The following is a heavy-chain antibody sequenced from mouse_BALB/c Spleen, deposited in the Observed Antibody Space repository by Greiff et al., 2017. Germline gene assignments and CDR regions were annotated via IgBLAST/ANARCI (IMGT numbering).Heavy chain of an antibody. CDR1: GFTFSSYV. CDR3: ARHGYDEEYYFDY. Sequence: EVQRVESGGDLVKPGGSLKLSCAASGFTFSSYVMSWVRQTPDKRLEWVATISSGGSYTYYPDSVKGRFTISRDNAKNTLYLQMSSLKSEDTAMYYCARHGYDEEYYFDYWGQGTTLTVSS. V-gene: IGHV5-6*01. CDR2: ISSGGSYT. J-gene: IGHJ2*01. D-gene: IGHD2-2*01.